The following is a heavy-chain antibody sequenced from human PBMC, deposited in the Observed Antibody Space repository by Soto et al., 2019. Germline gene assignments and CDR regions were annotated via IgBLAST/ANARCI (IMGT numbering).Heavy chain of an antibody. D-gene: IGHD1-1*01. Sequence: ASVKVSCKASGYTFSTYAIHWVRQAPGQSLEWMGWLNGGTGQTRYSQRFQDRVTITRDTSASTAYMEVSSLRPEDTAVYYCARRKGMEENYYYYGMDIWGQGTTVTVSS. J-gene: IGHJ6*02. CDR2: LNGGTGQT. CDR3: ARRKGMEENYYYYGMDI. V-gene: IGHV1-3*01. CDR1: GYTFSTYA.